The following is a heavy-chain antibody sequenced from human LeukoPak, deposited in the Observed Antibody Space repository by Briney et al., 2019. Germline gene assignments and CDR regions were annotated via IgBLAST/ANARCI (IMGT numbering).Heavy chain of an antibody. CDR3: ARRYCSGGSCFFDY. V-gene: IGHV7-4-1*02. CDR1: GYSFTGHY. D-gene: IGHD2-15*01. Sequence: ASVKVSCKASGYSFTGHYMHWVRQAPGQGLEWMGWINTNTGNPTYAQGFTGRFVFSLDTSVSTAYLQISSLKAEDTAVYYCARRYCSGGSCFFDYWGQGTLVTVSS. J-gene: IGHJ4*02. CDR2: INTNTGNP.